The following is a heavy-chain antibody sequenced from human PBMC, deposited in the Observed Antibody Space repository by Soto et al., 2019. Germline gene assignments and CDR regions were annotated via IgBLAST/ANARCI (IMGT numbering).Heavy chain of an antibody. Sequence: PGGSLGLSCAAAGFTVDSYSINWVRQAPGKGLEWVSYISSSSGSIFYADSVRGRFTISRDNARNSAFLHLNSLRAEDTAVYYCARDNDGAQFASSYYDRWGQGTLVSVSS. V-gene: IGHV3-48*01. CDR3: ARDNDGAQFASSYYDR. CDR2: ISSSSGSI. D-gene: IGHD6-6*01. CDR1: GFTVDSYS. J-gene: IGHJ5*02.